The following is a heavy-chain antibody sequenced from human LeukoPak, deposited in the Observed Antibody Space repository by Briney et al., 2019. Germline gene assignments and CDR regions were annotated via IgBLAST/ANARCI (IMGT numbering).Heavy chain of an antibody. J-gene: IGHJ5*02. D-gene: IGHD3-10*01. Sequence: GGSLRLSCATSGFTFSSYAMSWVRQAPGKGLEWVSAISGSGGSTYYADSVKGRFTISRDNSKNTLYLQMNSLRAEDTAVYYCAKGRLLLWFGELDPWGQGTLVTVSS. CDR3: AKGRLLLWFGELDP. CDR2: ISGSGGST. CDR1: GFTFSSYA. V-gene: IGHV3-23*01.